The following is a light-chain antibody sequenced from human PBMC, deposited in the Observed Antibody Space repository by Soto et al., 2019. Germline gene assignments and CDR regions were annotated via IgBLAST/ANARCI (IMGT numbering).Light chain of an antibody. CDR1: GSDVGGYNY. CDR3: SSYTSASTPLV. V-gene: IGLV2-14*01. J-gene: IGLJ2*01. CDR2: DVS. Sequence: QSVLTQPASVSGSPGQSVTISCTGTGSDVGGYNYVSWYQQHPGKAPKVMIYDVSNRPSGVSNRFSGSKTGNTASLTISGRQAEEEADYYCSSYTSASTPLVFGGGTKLTVL.